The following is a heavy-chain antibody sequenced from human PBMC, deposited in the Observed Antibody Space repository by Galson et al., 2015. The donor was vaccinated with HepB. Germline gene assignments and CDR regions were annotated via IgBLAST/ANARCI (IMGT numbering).Heavy chain of an antibody. J-gene: IGHJ4*02. V-gene: IGHV3-21*01. CDR1: GFTFSSYS. CDR2: ISSSSSYI. CDR3: ARDYYDSSGYFKYFDY. Sequence: SLRLSCAASGFTFSSYSMNWVRQAPGKGLEWVSSISSSSSYIYYADSVKGRFTISRDNAKNSLYLQMNSLRAEDTAVYYCARDYYDSSGYFKYFDYWGQGTLVTVSS. D-gene: IGHD3-22*01.